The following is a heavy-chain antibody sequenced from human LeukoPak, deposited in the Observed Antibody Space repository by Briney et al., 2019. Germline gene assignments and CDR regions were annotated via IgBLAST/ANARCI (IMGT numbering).Heavy chain of an antibody. V-gene: IGHV3-21*01. CDR2: MSSGSRYI. J-gene: IGHJ4*02. CDR3: ARDRPTGASRLFVVQ. CDR1: GFTFSSYS. D-gene: IGHD3-3*01. Sequence: KTGGSLRLSCAASGFTFSSYSMTWVRQAPGKGLEWVSSMSSGSRYIYYADSVRGRFTISRDNAKNSLYRLMNSLRAEDTAVYYCARDRPTGASRLFVVQWGQGTLVTVSS.